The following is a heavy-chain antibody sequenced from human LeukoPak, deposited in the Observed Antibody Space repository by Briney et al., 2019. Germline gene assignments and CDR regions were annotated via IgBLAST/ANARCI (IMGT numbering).Heavy chain of an antibody. CDR1: GFTFSDYA. CDR3: AKERSYDFWSGYSNYYYYYGMDV. V-gene: IGHV3-23*01. CDR2: ISSSGDNT. Sequence: HAGGSLRLSCTASGFTFSDYAMSWVRQAPGKGLEWVSGISSSGDNTYYTDSGKGRFTISRDNSKNTLYLQMNSLRAEDTAVYYCAKERSYDFWSGYSNYYYYYGMDVWGQGTTVTVSS. J-gene: IGHJ6*02. D-gene: IGHD3-3*01.